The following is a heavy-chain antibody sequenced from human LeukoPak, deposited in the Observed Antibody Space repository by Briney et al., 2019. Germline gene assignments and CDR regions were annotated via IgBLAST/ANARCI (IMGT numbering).Heavy chain of an antibody. Sequence: PGGSLRLSCVASGFTSSSYAMSWVRQAPGKGLEWVSAISGSGGSTYYADSVKGRFTISRDNSKNTLYLQMNSLRAEDTAVYYCAKSNPDHRSSTSCYEGDYYYYGMDVWGQGTTVTVSS. V-gene: IGHV3-23*01. CDR1: GFTSSSYA. J-gene: IGHJ6*02. CDR2: ISGSGGST. CDR3: AKSNPDHRSSTSCYEGDYYYYGMDV. D-gene: IGHD2-2*01.